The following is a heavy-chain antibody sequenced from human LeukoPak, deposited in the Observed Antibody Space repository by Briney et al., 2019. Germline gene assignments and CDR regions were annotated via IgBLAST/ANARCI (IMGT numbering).Heavy chain of an antibody. CDR3: TTDAGDIVVVPADPFDY. V-gene: IGHV3-15*01. J-gene: IGHJ4*02. D-gene: IGHD2-2*01. CDR1: GFTFRNAW. Sequence: GGSLRLSCAASGFTFRNAWMSWVRQAPGKGLEWVGRIKSKTDGGTTDYAAPVKGRFTISRDDSKNTLYLQMNSLKTEDTAVYYCTTDAGDIVVVPADPFDYWGQGTLVTVSS. CDR2: IKSKTDGGTT.